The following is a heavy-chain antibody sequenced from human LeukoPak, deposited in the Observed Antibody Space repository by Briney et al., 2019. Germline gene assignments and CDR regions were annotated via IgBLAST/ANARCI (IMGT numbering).Heavy chain of an antibody. CDR3: ARPRTYYYGSGSPDGFDI. Sequence: GESLKISCKGSGYSFTSYWIGWVRQMPGKGLEWMGIIYPGDSDTRYSPSFQGQVTVSADKSISTAYLQWSSLKASDTAMYYCARPRTYYYGSGSPDGFDIWGQGTMVTVSS. V-gene: IGHV5-51*01. CDR2: IYPGDSDT. J-gene: IGHJ3*02. D-gene: IGHD3-10*01. CDR1: GYSFTSYW.